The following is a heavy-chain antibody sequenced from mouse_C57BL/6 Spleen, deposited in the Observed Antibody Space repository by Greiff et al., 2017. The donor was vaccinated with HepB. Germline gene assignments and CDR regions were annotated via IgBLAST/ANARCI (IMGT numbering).Heavy chain of an antibody. J-gene: IGHJ3*01. V-gene: IGHV1-80*01. CDR3: ARGYSAWFAY. CDR2: IYPGDGDT. D-gene: IGHD2-3*01. CDR1: GYAFSSYW. Sequence: VQVVESGAELVKPGASVKISCKASGYAFSSYWMNWVKQRPGKGLEWIGQIYPGDGDTNYNGKFKGKATLTADKSSSTAYMQLSSLTAGDSAVYFCARGYSAWFAYWGQGTLVTVSA.